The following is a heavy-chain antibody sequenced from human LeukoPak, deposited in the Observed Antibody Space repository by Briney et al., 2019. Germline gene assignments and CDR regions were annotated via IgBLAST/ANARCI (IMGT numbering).Heavy chain of an antibody. D-gene: IGHD2-2*01. Sequence: GGSLRLSCAASGFTFSSYWMSWVRQAPGKGLEWVANIKQDGSEKYYVDSVKGRFTISRDNSKNTLYLQMNSLRAEDTAVYYCAKIPGLGRSDKGDYWGQGTLVTVSS. CDR2: IKQDGSEK. CDR1: GFTFSSYW. V-gene: IGHV3-7*01. J-gene: IGHJ4*02. CDR3: AKIPGLGRSDKGDY.